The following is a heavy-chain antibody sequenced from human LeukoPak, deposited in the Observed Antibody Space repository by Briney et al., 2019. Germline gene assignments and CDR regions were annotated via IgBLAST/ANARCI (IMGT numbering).Heavy chain of an antibody. D-gene: IGHD5-12*01. J-gene: IGHJ5*02. Sequence: GRSLRLSCAASGFTFSSYGMHWVRQAPGKGLEWVAVISYDGSNKYYADSVKGRFTISRDNSKNTLYLQMSSLRAEDTAVYYCASLYSGYAWGQGTLVTVSS. CDR1: GFTFSSYG. CDR2: ISYDGSNK. CDR3: ASLYSGYA. V-gene: IGHV3-30*03.